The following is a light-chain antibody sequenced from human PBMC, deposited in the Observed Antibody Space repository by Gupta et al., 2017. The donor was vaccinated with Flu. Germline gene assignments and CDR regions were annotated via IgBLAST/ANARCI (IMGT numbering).Light chain of an antibody. J-gene: IGLJ2*01. CDR2: GNS. Sequence: QSVLTQPPSLPRALGQRVTIAGTGRSANIGAGYDVHWYHQLPGTAPKLLIYGNSNRPSGVPDRFSGSKSGTSASLAITGLQAEDEADYYCQSYDSSLSGSVFGGGTKLTVL. CDR3: QSYDSSLSGSV. V-gene: IGLV1-40*01. CDR1: SANIGAGYD.